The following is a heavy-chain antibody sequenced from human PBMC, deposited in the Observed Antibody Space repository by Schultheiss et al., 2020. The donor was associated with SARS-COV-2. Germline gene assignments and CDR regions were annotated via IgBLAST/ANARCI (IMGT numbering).Heavy chain of an antibody. J-gene: IGHJ4*02. CDR1: GGSILSSS. V-gene: IGHV4-59*01. D-gene: IGHD6-19*01. CDR2: IYYSGGT. Sequence: SQPLSLTCTVSGGSILSSSCLWILQPPGKGLEWIGYIYYSGGTNYSPSLKSRVTISVDTSKNQFSLNLSSVTAADSAVYYCARGNGWYFYWGQGTQVTVSS. CDR3: ARGNGWYFY.